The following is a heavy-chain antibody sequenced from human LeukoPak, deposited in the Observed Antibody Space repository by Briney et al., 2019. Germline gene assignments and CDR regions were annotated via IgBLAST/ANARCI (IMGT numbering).Heavy chain of an antibody. D-gene: IGHD3-10*01. CDR3: ARPYGSGSYFDY. CDR2: IYYSGST. Sequence: SDTLSLTCTVSGGSISSSSYYWGWIRQPPGKGLEWIESIYYSGSTYYNPSLKSRVTISVDTSKNQFSLKLSSVTAADTAVYYCARPYGSGSYFDYWGQGTLVTVSS. V-gene: IGHV4-39*01. J-gene: IGHJ4*02. CDR1: GGSISSSSYY.